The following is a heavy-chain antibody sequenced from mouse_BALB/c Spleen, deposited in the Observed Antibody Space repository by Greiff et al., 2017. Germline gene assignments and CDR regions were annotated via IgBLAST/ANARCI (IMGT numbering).Heavy chain of an antibody. CDR1: GFSLTSYG. J-gene: IGHJ4*01. V-gene: IGHV2-2*02. Sequence: QVQLQQSGPGLVQPSQSLSITCTVSGFSLTSYGVHWVRQSPGKGLEWLGVIWSGGSTDYNAAFISRLSISKDNSTGQVFFKMNSLQANDTAIYYCARNYDGSSYDYYAMDYWGQGTSVTVSA. D-gene: IGHD1-1*01. CDR2: IWSGGST. CDR3: ARNYDGSSYDYYAMDY.